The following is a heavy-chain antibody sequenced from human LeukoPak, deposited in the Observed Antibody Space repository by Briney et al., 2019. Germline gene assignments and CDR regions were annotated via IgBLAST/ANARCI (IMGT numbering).Heavy chain of an antibody. J-gene: IGHJ6*02. V-gene: IGHV1-18*01. D-gene: IGHD2-2*02. CDR1: GYTFTSYG. CDR2: ISAYNGNT. Sequence: ASVKVSCKASGYTFTSYGISWVRQAPGQGLEWMGWISAYNGNTNYAQKLQGRVTMTTDTSTSTAYMELRSLRSDDTAVYYCATTTCTSCYTGNLYYYGMDVWGQGTTVTVSS. CDR3: ATTTCTSCYTGNLYYYGMDV.